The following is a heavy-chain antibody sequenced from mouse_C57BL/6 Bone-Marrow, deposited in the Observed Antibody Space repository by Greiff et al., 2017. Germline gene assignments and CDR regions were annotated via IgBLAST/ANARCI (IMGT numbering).Heavy chain of an antibody. Sequence: VQLQQSGGDLVKPGGSLKLSCAASGFTFSSYGMSWVRQTPDQRLEWVATISSGGSYTYYPDSVKGRFTISRDNAKNTLYLQMSSLKSEDTAMYYCARREGWFAYWGQGTLVTVSA. CDR2: ISSGGSYT. CDR1: GFTFSSYG. J-gene: IGHJ3*01. V-gene: IGHV5-6*01. CDR3: ARREGWFAY.